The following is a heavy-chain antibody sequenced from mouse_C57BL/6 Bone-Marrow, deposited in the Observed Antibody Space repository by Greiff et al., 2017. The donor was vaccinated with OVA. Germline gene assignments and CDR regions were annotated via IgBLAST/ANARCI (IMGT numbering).Heavy chain of an antibody. CDR3: ASEGYYGSRAY. J-gene: IGHJ3*01. D-gene: IGHD1-1*01. Sequence: VQLQQSGAELVKPGASVKLSCTASGFNITDYYMHWVKQRTEQGLEWIGRIDPEDGETKYAPKFQGKATITADTSSNTAYLQLSSLTSEDTAVYYCASEGYYGSRAYWGQGTLVTVSA. V-gene: IGHV14-2*01. CDR2: IDPEDGET. CDR1: GFNITDYY.